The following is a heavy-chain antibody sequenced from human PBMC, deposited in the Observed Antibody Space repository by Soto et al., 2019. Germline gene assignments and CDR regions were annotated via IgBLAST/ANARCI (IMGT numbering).Heavy chain of an antibody. D-gene: IGHD2-15*01. CDR3: ARAQSHEEGCRGGSCYRSMLDNWFGP. CDR1: GGSISSYY. CDR2: IYYSGST. J-gene: IGHJ5*02. V-gene: IGHV4-59*01. Sequence: QVQLQESGPGLVKPSETLSLTCTVSGGSISSYYWSWIRQPPGKGLEWIGYIYYSGSTNYNPSLKSRVTISLDTSKNQFYLKLSSVTAADTAVYYRARAQSHEEGCRGGSCYRSMLDNWFGPWGQGTLVTVSS.